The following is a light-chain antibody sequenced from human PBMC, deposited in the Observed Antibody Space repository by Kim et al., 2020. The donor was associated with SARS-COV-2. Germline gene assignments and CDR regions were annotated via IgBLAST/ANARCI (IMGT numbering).Light chain of an antibody. CDR1: NIGSKD. CDR3: QVWDSYTAV. Sequence: SYELTQPLSVSAALGQTARITCGGNNIGSKDVHWYQQRPGQAPVLVIYRDNNRPSGIPERFSGANSGNTATLTISRAQAGDEADYYCQVWDSYTAVFGGGTQLTVL. V-gene: IGLV3-9*01. CDR2: RDN. J-gene: IGLJ3*02.